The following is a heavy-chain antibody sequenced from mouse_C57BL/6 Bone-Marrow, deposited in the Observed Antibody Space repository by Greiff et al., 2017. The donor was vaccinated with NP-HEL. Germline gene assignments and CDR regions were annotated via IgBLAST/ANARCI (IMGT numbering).Heavy chain of an antibody. J-gene: IGHJ3*01. CDR2: FHPYNDDT. Sequence: VQLQQSGAELVKPGASVKMSCKASGYTFTTYPIEWMKQNHGKSLEWIGNFHPYNDDTKYNEKFKGKATLTVEKSSSTAYMQLSSLTSEDSAIYFCAKLAFAYWGQGTLVTVSA. V-gene: IGHV1-47*01. CDR1: GYTFTTYP. D-gene: IGHD4-1*01. CDR3: AKLAFAY.